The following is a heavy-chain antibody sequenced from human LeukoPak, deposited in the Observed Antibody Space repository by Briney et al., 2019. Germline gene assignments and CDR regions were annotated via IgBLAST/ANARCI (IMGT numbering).Heavy chain of an antibody. CDR2: IFSGGST. V-gene: IGHV3-53*01. J-gene: IGHJ3*02. Sequence: PGGSLRLSCAASGLTVSTKDMTWVRQAPGKGLEWVSVIFSGGSTYYADSVKGRFTISRDNSKNTLYLQMDSLRAEDTAVYYCATLARFAFDIWGQGTMVTASS. CDR3: ATLARFAFDI. D-gene: IGHD5-12*01. CDR1: GLTVSTKD.